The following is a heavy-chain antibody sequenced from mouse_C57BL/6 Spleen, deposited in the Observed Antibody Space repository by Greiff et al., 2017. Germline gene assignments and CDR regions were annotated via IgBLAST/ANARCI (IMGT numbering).Heavy chain of an antibody. V-gene: IGHV5-9*01. CDR2: ISGGGGNT. D-gene: IGHD1-1*01. Sequence: EVKLVESGGGLVKPGGSLKLSCAASGFTFSSYTMSWVRQTPEKRLEWVATISGGGGNTYYPDSVKGRFTISRDNAKNTLYLQMSSLRSEDTALDYCARKTVVAPYFDYGGQGTTLTVSS. CDR1: GFTFSSYT. J-gene: IGHJ2*01. CDR3: ARKTVVAPYFDY.